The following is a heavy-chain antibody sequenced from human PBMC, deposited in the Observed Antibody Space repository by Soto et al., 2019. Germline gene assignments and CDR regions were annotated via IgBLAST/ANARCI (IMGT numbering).Heavy chain of an antibody. V-gene: IGHV3-23*01. CDR3: AFLKPGYSSSWRRGAFDI. CDR2: IRGSGGST. J-gene: IGHJ3*02. Sequence: GGSLRLSCAASGFTFSSYAMSWVRQAPGKGLEWVSAIRGSGGSTYYADSVKGRFTISRDNSKNTLYLQMNSLRAEDTAVYYWAFLKPGYSSSWRRGAFDIWGQGTMVTVSS. D-gene: IGHD6-13*01. CDR1: GFTFSSYA.